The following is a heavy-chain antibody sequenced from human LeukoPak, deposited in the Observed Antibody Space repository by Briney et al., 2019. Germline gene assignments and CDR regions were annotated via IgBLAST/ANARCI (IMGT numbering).Heavy chain of an antibody. CDR1: GFTFSSYA. CDR2: ISYDGSNK. Sequence: PGRSLRLSCAASGFTFSSYAMHWVRQAPGKGLEWVAVISYDGSNKYYADSVKGRFTISRDNSKNTLYLQMNSLRAEDTAVYYCARDSFPEVVPAAIYASWGQGTLVTVSS. D-gene: IGHD2-2*01. J-gene: IGHJ5*02. CDR3: ARDSFPEVVPAAIYAS. V-gene: IGHV3-30*01.